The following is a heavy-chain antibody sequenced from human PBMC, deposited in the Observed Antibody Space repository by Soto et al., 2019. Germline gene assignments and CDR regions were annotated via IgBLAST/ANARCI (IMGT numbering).Heavy chain of an antibody. CDR2: IATAGDT. CDR1: GFPFSSYD. CDR3: ASLLNGMDV. J-gene: IGHJ6*02. V-gene: IGHV3-13*04. Sequence: ESVGGLVQPGGSLRLSCVASGFPFSSYDMHWVRQVTGKGLEWVSSIATAGDTYYAGSVKGRFTISRENAKNSLYLQMNSLRAGDTAVYYCASLLNGMDVWGQGTMVTVSS.